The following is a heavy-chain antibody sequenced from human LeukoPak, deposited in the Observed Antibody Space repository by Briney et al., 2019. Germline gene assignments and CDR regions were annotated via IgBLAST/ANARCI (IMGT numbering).Heavy chain of an antibody. CDR2: ISYDGSNK. CDR3: AKTAGNWGYSLY. J-gene: IGHJ4*02. CDR1: GFTFSSYG. Sequence: PGGSLRLSCAASGFTFSSYGMHWVRQAPGKGLEWVAVISYDGSNKYYADSVKGRFTISRDNSKNTLYLQMNSLRAEDTAVYYCAKTAGNWGYSLYWGQGTLVTVSS. V-gene: IGHV3-30*18. D-gene: IGHD5-12*01.